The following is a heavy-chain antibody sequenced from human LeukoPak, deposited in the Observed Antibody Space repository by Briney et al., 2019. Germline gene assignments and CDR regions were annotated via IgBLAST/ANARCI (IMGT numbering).Heavy chain of an antibody. CDR1: GGSISSYY. Sequence: SETLSLTCTVSGGSISSYYWSWIRQPAGKGLEWIGRIYTSGSTNYNPSLKSRVTISVDTSKNQFSLKLNSVTAADTAVYYCARERGNYYGSGSFYYYGMDVWGQGTTVTVSS. V-gene: IGHV4-4*07. CDR2: IYTSGST. J-gene: IGHJ6*02. D-gene: IGHD3-10*01. CDR3: ARERGNYYGSGSFYYYGMDV.